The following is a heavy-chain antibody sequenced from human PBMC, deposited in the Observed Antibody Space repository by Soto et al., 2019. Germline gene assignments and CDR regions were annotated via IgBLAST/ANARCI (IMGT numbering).Heavy chain of an antibody. J-gene: IGHJ4*02. Sequence: SETLSHPCTVSGGSSSPYYWSWIRQPPGKGLEWIGYISYTGSTVYNPSLESRVTISVDPSKNHFSLRLNSVTAADTAVYYCARGARGYFDWLLAPTFDSWGQGALVTVS. CDR2: ISYTGST. CDR1: GGSSSPYY. V-gene: IGHV4-59*01. CDR3: ARGARGYFDWLLAPTFDS. D-gene: IGHD3-9*01.